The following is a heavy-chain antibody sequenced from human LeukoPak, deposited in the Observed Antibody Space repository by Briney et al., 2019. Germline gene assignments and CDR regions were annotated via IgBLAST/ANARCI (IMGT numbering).Heavy chain of an antibody. CDR2: FDPEDGET. Sequence: ASVKVSCKVSGYTLTELSMHWVRQAPGKGLEWMGGFDPEDGETIYAQKFQGRVTMTEGTSTDTAYMELSGLRSEDTAVYYCATRTYSGYDWEFDYWGQGTLVTVSS. CDR1: GYTLTELS. V-gene: IGHV1-24*01. J-gene: IGHJ4*02. D-gene: IGHD5-12*01. CDR3: ATRTYSGYDWEFDY.